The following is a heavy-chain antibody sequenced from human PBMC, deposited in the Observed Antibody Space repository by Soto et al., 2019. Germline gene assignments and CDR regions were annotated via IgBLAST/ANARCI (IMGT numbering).Heavy chain of an antibody. CDR3: AREMFPHIAATGDNSFDP. Sequence: EVQLVESGGGLVQPGGSLRLSCAASGFTFSNYWMHWVRQVPGKGLLWVSRINSDGISTNYADSVKGRFTISRDNAKNTLYLQMNSLRAEDTAVYYCAREMFPHIAATGDNSFDPWGQGTLVTVSS. CDR2: INSDGIST. V-gene: IGHV3-74*01. J-gene: IGHJ5*02. D-gene: IGHD2-15*01. CDR1: GFTFSNYW.